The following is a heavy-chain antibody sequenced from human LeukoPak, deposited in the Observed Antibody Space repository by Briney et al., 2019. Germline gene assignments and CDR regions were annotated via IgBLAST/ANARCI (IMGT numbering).Heavy chain of an antibody. V-gene: IGHV3-48*01. CDR2: ISSSSSTI. Sequence: GGSLRLSCAASGFTFSSYEMNWVRQAPGKGLEWVSYISSSSSTIYYADSVKGRFTISRDNAKNSLYLQMNSLRAEDTAVYYCARGSRFGVVGRDAFDIWGQGTVVTASS. CDR1: GFTFSSYE. D-gene: IGHD3-3*01. J-gene: IGHJ3*02. CDR3: ARGSRFGVVGRDAFDI.